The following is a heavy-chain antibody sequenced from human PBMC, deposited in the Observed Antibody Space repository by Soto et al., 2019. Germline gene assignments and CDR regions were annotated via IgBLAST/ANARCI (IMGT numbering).Heavy chain of an antibody. CDR3: ASSKDYYMDV. V-gene: IGHV4-39*01. Sequence: PSETLSLTCTVSGGSISSSSYYWGWIRQPPGKGLEWIGSIYYSGSTYYNPSLKSRVTISVDTSKNQFSLKLNSVTAADTAVYYCASSKDYYMDVWGKGTTVTVSS. CDR2: IYYSGST. J-gene: IGHJ6*03. CDR1: GGSISSSSYY.